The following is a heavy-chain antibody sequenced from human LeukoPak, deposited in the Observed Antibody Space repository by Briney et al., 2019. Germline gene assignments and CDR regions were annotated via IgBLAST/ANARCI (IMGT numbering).Heavy chain of an antibody. CDR1: VGSLRSYY. Sequence: PSETLSLTCTVSVGSLRSYYWSWIRQPPGKGLEWIGYIYDSGDTNYSPSLKSRVTISIDTSKNQFSLKLSSVTAADTAVSYCARDTYYYETSGYSSDDAFDIWGQGTMVTVSS. CDR3: ARDTYYYETSGYSSDDAFDI. V-gene: IGHV4-59*01. CDR2: IYDSGDT. D-gene: IGHD3-22*01. J-gene: IGHJ3*02.